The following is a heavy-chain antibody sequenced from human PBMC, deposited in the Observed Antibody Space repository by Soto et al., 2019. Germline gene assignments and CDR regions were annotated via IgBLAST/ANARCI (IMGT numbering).Heavy chain of an antibody. J-gene: IGHJ6*03. Sequence: GGSLRLSCKGSGYSFTSYWIGWVRQMPGKGLEWMGIIYPGDSDTRYSPSFQGQVTISADKSISTAYLQWSSLKASDTAMYYCARGPSGSYYYYYMDVWGKGTTVTVSS. CDR2: IYPGDSDT. CDR1: GYSFTSYW. V-gene: IGHV5-51*01. D-gene: IGHD1-26*01. CDR3: ARGPSGSYYYYYMDV.